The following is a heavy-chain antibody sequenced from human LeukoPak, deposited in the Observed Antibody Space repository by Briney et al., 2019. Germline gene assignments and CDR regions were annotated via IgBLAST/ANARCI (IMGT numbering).Heavy chain of an antibody. CDR2: MNPNSGNT. J-gene: IGHJ6*03. CDR3: ARGGIPHYYYYMDV. D-gene: IGHD1-1*01. CDR1: GYTFTSYD. Sequence: ASVKVSCKASGYTFTSYDINWVRQATGQGLEWMGWMNPNSGNTGYAQKFQGRVTITRNTSISTAYMELSSLRSDDTALYYCARGGIPHYYYYMDVWGKGTTVTVSS. V-gene: IGHV1-8*03.